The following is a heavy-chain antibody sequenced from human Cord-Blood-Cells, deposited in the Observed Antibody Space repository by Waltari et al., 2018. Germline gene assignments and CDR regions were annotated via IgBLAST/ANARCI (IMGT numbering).Heavy chain of an antibody. CDR3: ARPLGLGGSSYAFDI. D-gene: IGHD6-6*01. J-gene: IGHJ3*02. V-gene: IGHV4-34*01. CDR1: GGSFSDYY. CDR2: IKPSGST. Sequence: QVQLQQWGAGLLKPSETLSLPCAVYGGSFSDYYWSWIRQPPGKGLEWIGEIKPSGSTNYSPCLKSRVTISVDTSKDQFSLKLSSVTAADTAVYYCARPLGLGGSSYAFDIWGQGTMVTVSS.